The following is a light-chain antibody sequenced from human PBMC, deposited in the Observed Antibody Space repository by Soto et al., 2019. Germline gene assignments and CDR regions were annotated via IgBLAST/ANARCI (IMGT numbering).Light chain of an antibody. CDR2: EGI. CDR3: CSYVGATTYV. Sequence: LTQPASVSGSPGQSITISCTGTSSTVGGFNVVSWYQQHPGKAPKVTIYEGIKRPSGVSNRFSGSNSGSTASLTISGLQAEDEADYYCCSYVGATTYVFGTGTKVTVL. V-gene: IGLV2-23*01. CDR1: SSTVGGFNV. J-gene: IGLJ1*01.